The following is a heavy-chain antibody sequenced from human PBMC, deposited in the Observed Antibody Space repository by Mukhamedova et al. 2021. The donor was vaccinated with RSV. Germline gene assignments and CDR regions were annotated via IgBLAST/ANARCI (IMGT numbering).Heavy chain of an antibody. CDR2: IKSKTDGGTT. J-gene: IGHJ4*02. CDR3: TTDFSVVAATHTDY. D-gene: IGHD2-15*01. V-gene: IGHV3-15*01. Sequence: GGIKSKTDGGTTDYAAPVKARFTISRDDSKNTLYLQMNSLKTEDTAVYYCTTDFSVVAATHTDYWGQGTLVTVSS.